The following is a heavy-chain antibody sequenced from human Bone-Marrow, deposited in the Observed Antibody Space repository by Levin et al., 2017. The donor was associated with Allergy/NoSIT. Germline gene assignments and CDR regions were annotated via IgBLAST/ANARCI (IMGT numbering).Heavy chain of an antibody. V-gene: IGHV3-53*01. J-gene: IGHJ6*02. CDR1: GFSVKSNY. Sequence: GESLKISCAASGFSVKSNYVTWVRQAAGKGLEWVSVLYSGGSAYYGDSVKGRFTISRDNSENVVYLQMNSLRVDDTAVYYCARERVALSFSYGLDVWGQGTTVTVSS. CDR3: ARERVALSFSYGLDV. CDR2: LYSGGSA. D-gene: IGHD2-15*01.